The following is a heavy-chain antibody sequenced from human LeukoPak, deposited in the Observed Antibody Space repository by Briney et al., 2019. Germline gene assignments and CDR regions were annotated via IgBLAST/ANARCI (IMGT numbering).Heavy chain of an antibody. V-gene: IGHV3-23*01. J-gene: IGHJ4*02. Sequence: GGSLRLSCAASGFTFSNAWMSWVRQSPGKGLEWVSAVSGSGAVTYYADSVKGRFTISRDNSKNTLYLQMNSLRAEDTAVYFCARDQISYYYDNSPITPGYWGQGTLVTVSS. CDR2: VSGSGAVT. D-gene: IGHD3-22*01. CDR1: GFTFSNAW. CDR3: ARDQISYYYDNSPITPGY.